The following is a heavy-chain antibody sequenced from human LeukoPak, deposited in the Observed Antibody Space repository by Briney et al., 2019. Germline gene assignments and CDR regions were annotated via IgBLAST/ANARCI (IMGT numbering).Heavy chain of an antibody. D-gene: IGHD2-15*01. J-gene: IGHJ4*02. V-gene: IGHV3-21*04. CDR3: AKERPTRRYCSGGSCYSRYFDY. CDR2: ISGGSTSI. Sequence: GGSLRLSCAASGLSFSSTSMNWVRQAPGRGLEWVASISGGSTSIKYADLVKGRFTVSRDNAKNSLFLQMNSLRAEDTAVYYCAKERPTRRYCSGGSCYSRYFDYWGQGTLVTVSS. CDR1: GLSFSSTS.